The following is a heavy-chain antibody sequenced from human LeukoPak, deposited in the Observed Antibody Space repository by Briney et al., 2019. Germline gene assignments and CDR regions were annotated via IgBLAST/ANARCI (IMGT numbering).Heavy chain of an antibody. J-gene: IGHJ6*03. CDR1: GFTFSSYS. V-gene: IGHV3-21*04. D-gene: IGHD3-10*01. CDR2: ISSSSSYI. CDR3: AKGNAVRGVQNYYYYYMDA. Sequence: PGGSLRLSCAASGFTFSSYSMNWVRQAPGKGLEWVSSISSSSSYIYYADSVKGRFTISRDNAKNSLYLQMNSLRAEDTAVYYCAKGNAVRGVQNYYYYYMDAWGEGTTVTISS.